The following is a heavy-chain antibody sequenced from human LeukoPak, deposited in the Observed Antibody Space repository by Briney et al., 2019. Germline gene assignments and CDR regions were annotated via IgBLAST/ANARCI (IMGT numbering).Heavy chain of an antibody. CDR1: GFTFTNYW. CDR2: INSDGRTT. V-gene: IGHV3-74*01. CDR3: AKNQGQWLVPVDY. D-gene: IGHD6-19*01. Sequence: GGSLRLSCAISGFTFTNYWMVWVRQAPGKGLVWVSRINSDGRTTNYADSVKGRFTISRDNAKNTLYLEMNNLRAEDTALYYCAKNQGQWLVPVDYWGQGTLVTVSS. J-gene: IGHJ4*02.